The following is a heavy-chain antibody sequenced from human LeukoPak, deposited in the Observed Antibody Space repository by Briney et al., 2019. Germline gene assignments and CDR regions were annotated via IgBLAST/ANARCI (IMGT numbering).Heavy chain of an antibody. J-gene: IGHJ3*02. CDR2: ISAYNGYT. Sequence: GASVKVSCKASAYTFTSYGISWVRQAPGQGLEWMGWISAYNGYTNYAQNLQGRVTMTTDTSTSTAYMELRSLRSDDTAVYYCARDGHRRYHYDSSGREDAFDIWGQGTMVTVSS. CDR1: AYTFTSYG. D-gene: IGHD3-22*01. CDR3: ARDGHRRYHYDSSGREDAFDI. V-gene: IGHV1-18*01.